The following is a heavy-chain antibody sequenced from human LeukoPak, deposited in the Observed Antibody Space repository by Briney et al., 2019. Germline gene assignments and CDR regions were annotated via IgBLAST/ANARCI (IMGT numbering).Heavy chain of an antibody. CDR3: AAVASSGWSYDAFDI. J-gene: IGHJ3*02. V-gene: IGHV5-51*01. CDR1: GYSFTSYW. CDR2: IYPGDSDT. Sequence: GESLKISCKGSGYSFTSYWIGWVRQMPGKGLEWMGIIYPGDSDTRYSPSFQGQVTISADKSISTAYLQWSSLKASDTAMYYCAAVASSGWSYDAFDIWGQGTMVTVSS. D-gene: IGHD6-19*01.